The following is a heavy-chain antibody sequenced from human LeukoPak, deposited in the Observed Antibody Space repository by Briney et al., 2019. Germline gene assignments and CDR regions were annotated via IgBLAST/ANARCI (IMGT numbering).Heavy chain of an antibody. CDR3: AKIYMIDGDYTQNYFDY. J-gene: IGHJ4*02. D-gene: IGHD4-17*01. CDR1: GFTFSSYG. CDR2: IRYDGSNK. Sequence: GGSLRLSCAASGFTFSSYGMHWVRQAPGKGLEWVAFIRYDGSNKYYADSVKGRFTISRDNSKNTLYLQMNSLRAEDTAVYYCAKIYMIDGDYTQNYFDYWGQGTLVTVSS. V-gene: IGHV3-30*02.